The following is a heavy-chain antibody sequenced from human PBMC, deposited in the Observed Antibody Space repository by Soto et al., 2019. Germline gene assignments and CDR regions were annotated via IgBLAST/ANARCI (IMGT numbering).Heavy chain of an antibody. J-gene: IGHJ5*02. V-gene: IGHV3-23*01. CDR3: AKDRGRLVRGVINNWFDP. Sequence: GGSLRLSCAASGFTFSSYAMSWVRQAPGKGLEWVSAISGSGGSTYYADSVKGRFTISRDNSKNTLYLQMNSLRAEDTAVYYCAKDRGRLVRGVINNWFDPWGQGTLVTVSS. D-gene: IGHD3-10*01. CDR1: GFTFSSYA. CDR2: ISGSGGST.